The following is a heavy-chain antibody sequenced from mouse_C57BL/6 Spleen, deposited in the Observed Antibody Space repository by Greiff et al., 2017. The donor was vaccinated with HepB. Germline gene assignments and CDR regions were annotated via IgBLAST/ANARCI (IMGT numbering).Heavy chain of an antibody. Sequence: QVQLQQSGAELARPGASVKLSCKASGYTFTSYGISWVKQRTGQGLEWIGEIYPRSGNTYYNEKFKGKATLTADKSSSTAYIELRSLTSEDSAVYFCLYYGSSYWYFDVWGTGTTVTVSS. D-gene: IGHD1-1*01. J-gene: IGHJ1*03. V-gene: IGHV1-81*01. CDR3: LYYGSSYWYFDV. CDR1: GYTFTSYG. CDR2: IYPRSGNT.